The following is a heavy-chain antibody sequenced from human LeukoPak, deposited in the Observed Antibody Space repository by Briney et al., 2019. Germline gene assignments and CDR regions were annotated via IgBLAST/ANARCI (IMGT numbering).Heavy chain of an antibody. D-gene: IGHD2-15*01. Sequence: GGSLRLTCAASGFTFSDYYMSWIRQAPGKGLEWVSYISSSGSTIYYADSVKGRFTISRDNAKNSLHLQMNSLRAEDTAVYYCARDLGAVVVAATQRSYFDYWGQGTLVTVSS. V-gene: IGHV3-11*01. CDR2: ISSSGSTI. CDR1: GFTFSDYY. CDR3: ARDLGAVVVAATQRSYFDY. J-gene: IGHJ4*02.